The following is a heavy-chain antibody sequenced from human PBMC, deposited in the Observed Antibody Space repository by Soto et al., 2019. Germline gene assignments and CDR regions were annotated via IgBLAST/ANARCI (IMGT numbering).Heavy chain of an antibody. D-gene: IGHD6-13*01. J-gene: IGHJ4*02. V-gene: IGHV4-30-4*01. Sequence: SETLSLTCTVSGGSISSGDYYWSWIRQPPGKGLEWIGEINHSGSTNYNPSLKSRVTISVDTSKNQFSLKLSSVTAADTAVYYCARRSSSWSPFDYWGQGTLVTVSS. CDR1: GGSISSGDYY. CDR3: ARRSSSWSPFDY. CDR2: INHSGST.